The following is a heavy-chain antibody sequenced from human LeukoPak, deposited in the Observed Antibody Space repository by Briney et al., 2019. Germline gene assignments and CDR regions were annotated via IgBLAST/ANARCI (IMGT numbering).Heavy chain of an antibody. V-gene: IGHV4-39*01. D-gene: IGHD6-19*01. Sequence: SETLSLTCNVSGGSLGSRGYHWGWIRQPPGKGLEWLGSMDYSGRTYHNPSLRSRVTISVDASKNQLSLNQFSLKLTSVTAADTAVYYCARQIEVPGAIDYWGQGTLVSVSS. CDR2: MDYSGRT. CDR3: ARQIEVPGAIDY. CDR1: GGSLGSRGYH. J-gene: IGHJ4*02.